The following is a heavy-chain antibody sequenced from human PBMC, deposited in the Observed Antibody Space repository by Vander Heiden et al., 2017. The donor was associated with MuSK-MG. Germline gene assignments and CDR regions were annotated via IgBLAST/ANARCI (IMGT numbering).Heavy chain of an antibody. Sequence: EVQLLESGGGLVQPGGSLRLSCAASGFTFSSYAMSWVRQAPGKGLEWVSAISGSGGSTYYADSVKGRVTISRDNSKNTLYLQMNSLRAEDTAVYYCAKDLEGRYCDWLLSPDYWGQGTLVTVSS. CDR2: ISGSGGST. V-gene: IGHV3-23*01. CDR3: AKDLEGRYCDWLLSPDY. J-gene: IGHJ4*02. CDR1: GFTFSSYA. D-gene: IGHD3-9*01.